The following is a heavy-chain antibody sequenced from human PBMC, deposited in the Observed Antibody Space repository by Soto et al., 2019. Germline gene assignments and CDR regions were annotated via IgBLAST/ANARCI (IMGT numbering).Heavy chain of an antibody. V-gene: IGHV1-18*01. Sequence: QVQLVQSGAEVKKPGASVKVSCNASGYTFTSHAISWVRQAPGQGLQRMGWISAYNGNTNYAQKLQGRVTMTTDTSTSTAYMELRSLRSDDTAVYYCASGKVLLCFGELLFDFWGQGTLVTVSS. CDR3: ASGKVLLCFGELLFDF. CDR1: GYTFTSHA. J-gene: IGHJ4*02. CDR2: ISAYNGNT. D-gene: IGHD3-10*01.